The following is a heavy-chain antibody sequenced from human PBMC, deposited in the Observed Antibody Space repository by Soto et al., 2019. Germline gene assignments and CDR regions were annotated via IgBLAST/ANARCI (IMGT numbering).Heavy chain of an antibody. Sequence: EVQLVESGGGLVQPGGSLRLSCAASGFTFSSYSMNWVRQAPGKGLEWVSYISSSSSTIYYADSVKGRFTISRDNAKNSLYLQMNSLRAEDTAVYYCAISGYDSGSFHYYGMDVWGQGTTVTVSS. D-gene: IGHD5-12*01. J-gene: IGHJ6*02. CDR3: AISGYDSGSFHYYGMDV. CDR1: GFTFSSYS. CDR2: ISSSSSTI. V-gene: IGHV3-48*01.